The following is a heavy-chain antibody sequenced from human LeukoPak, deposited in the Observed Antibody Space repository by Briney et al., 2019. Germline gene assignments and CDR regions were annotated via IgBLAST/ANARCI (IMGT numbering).Heavy chain of an antibody. D-gene: IGHD3-10*01. J-gene: IGHJ4*02. CDR3: AKKGITMVSYFDY. CDR2: ISGSGGRT. V-gene: IGHV3-23*01. CDR1: GFTFSSYA. Sequence: GGSLRLSCAAAGFTFSSYAMSWVRQAPGKGLEWVSAISGSGGRTYYADSVKGRFTISRDNSKNTLYLQMNSLRAEDTAVYYCAKKGITMVSYFDYWGQGTLVTVSS.